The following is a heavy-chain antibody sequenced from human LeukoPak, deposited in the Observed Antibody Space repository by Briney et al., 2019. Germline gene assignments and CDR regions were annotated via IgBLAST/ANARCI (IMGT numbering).Heavy chain of an antibody. V-gene: IGHV4-39*01. CDR1: GGSISSSSYY. CDR2: IYYSGST. Sequence: SETLSLTCTVSGGSISSSSYYWGWIRQPPGKGLEWIGSIYYSGSTYYNPSLKSRVTISVDTSKNQFSLKLSSVTAADTAVYYCARQSIQLWLPDLFDYWAREPWSPSPQ. J-gene: IGHJ4*02. CDR3: ARQSIQLWLPDLFDY. D-gene: IGHD5-18*01.